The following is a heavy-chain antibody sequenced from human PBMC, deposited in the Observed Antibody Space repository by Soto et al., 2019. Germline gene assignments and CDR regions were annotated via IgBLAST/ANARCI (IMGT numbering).Heavy chain of an antibody. D-gene: IGHD2-2*01. CDR2: IYHSGST. CDR3: ARWWAVVVPAAGDPCCGMDV. J-gene: IGHJ6*02. CDR1: GGSISSSNW. V-gene: IGHV4-4*02. Sequence: QVQLQESGPGLVKPSGTLSLTCAVSGGSISSSNWWSWVRQPPGKGLEWIGEIYHSGSTNYNPSLKSRVTISVDKSTNQFSLKLSSVTAADTAVYYCARWWAVVVPAAGDPCCGMDVWGQGTTGTVSS.